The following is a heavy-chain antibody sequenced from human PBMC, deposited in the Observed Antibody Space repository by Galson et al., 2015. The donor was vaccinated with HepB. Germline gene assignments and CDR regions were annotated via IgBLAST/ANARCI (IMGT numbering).Heavy chain of an antibody. CDR1: GFSLSTSGMC. CDR3: AWGVNYFDH. Sequence: PALVKPTQTLTLTCTSSGFSLSTSGMCVSWIRQPPGKALEWLARIDWDDTKYYSTSLKTRLTISKDTSKNQVVLTMTNMDPVDTATYYCAWGVNYFDHWGQGTLVTVSS. D-gene: IGHD3-10*01. J-gene: IGHJ4*02. V-gene: IGHV2-70*11. CDR2: IDWDDTK.